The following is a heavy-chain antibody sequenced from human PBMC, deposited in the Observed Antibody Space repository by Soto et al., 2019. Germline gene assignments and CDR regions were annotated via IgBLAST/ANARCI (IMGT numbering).Heavy chain of an antibody. V-gene: IGHV3-23*01. D-gene: IGHD3-22*01. J-gene: IGHJ6*02. CDR1: GFTFSSYA. Sequence: GSLRLSCAASGFTFSSYAMSWVRQAPGKGLEWVSAISGSGGSTYYADSVKGRFTISRDNSKNTLYLQMNSLRAEDTAVYYCAKDLRPRSLLPHYYYYGMDVWGQGTTVTVSS. CDR2: ISGSGGST. CDR3: AKDLRPRSLLPHYYYYGMDV.